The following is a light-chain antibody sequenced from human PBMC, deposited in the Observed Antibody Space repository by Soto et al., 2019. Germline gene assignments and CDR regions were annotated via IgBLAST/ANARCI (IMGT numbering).Light chain of an antibody. J-gene: IGKJ4*01. CDR3: QQRSSWPLT. CDR2: DAF. CDR1: QSVGSY. V-gene: IGKV3-11*01. Sequence: EIVLTQSPATLSLSPGERATLSCRASQSVGSYFAWYQQKPGQAPRLLIYDAFSRATGIPARLSGSGSGTDFTLTISSLEPEDFAVYFCQQRSSWPLTFGGGTMVESK.